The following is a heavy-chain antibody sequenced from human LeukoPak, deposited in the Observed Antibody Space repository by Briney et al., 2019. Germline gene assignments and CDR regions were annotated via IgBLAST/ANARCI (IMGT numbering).Heavy chain of an antibody. D-gene: IGHD3-22*01. CDR3: ARDYDSSGSRPWDPQPFDY. CDR2: IYTSGST. Sequence: SETLSLTCTVSGGSISSYYWSWIRQPAGKGLEWIGRIYTSGSTNYNPSLKSRVTMSVDTSKNQFSLKLSSVTAADTAVYYCARDYDSSGSRPWDPQPFDYWGQGTLVTVSS. V-gene: IGHV4-4*07. J-gene: IGHJ4*02. CDR1: GGSISSYY.